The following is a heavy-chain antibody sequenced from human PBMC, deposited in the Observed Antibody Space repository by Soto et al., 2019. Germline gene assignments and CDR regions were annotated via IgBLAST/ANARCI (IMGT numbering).Heavy chain of an antibody. CDR1: GGSISSYY. Sequence: SETLSLTCTVSGGSISSYYWSWIRQPPGKGLEWIGYIYYSGSTNYNPSLKSRVTISVDTSKNQFSLKLISVTAADTAVYYCARIQVVYYDSSGYSSYGMDVWGQRTTVTVSS. D-gene: IGHD3-22*01. V-gene: IGHV4-59*01. J-gene: IGHJ6*02. CDR2: IYYSGST. CDR3: ARIQVVYYDSSGYSSYGMDV.